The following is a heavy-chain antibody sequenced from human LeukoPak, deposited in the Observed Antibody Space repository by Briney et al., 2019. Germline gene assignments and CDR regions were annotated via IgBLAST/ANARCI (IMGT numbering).Heavy chain of an antibody. Sequence: SQTLSLTCTVSGGSITSGSYYWSWLRQPPGTGLEWIGDIYYSGSTNYNPSLQSRVTISVDASKNQFSLNLSSVTAADTAVYYCAREWYDILTGHDHYFDYWGQGTLITVSS. CDR3: AREWYDILTGHDHYFDY. CDR1: GGSITSGSYY. J-gene: IGHJ4*02. CDR2: IYYSGST. V-gene: IGHV4-61*01. D-gene: IGHD3-9*01.